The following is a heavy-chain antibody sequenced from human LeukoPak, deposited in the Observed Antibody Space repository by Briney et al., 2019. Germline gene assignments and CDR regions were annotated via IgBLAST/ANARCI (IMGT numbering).Heavy chain of an antibody. D-gene: IGHD1-26*01. J-gene: IGHJ4*02. V-gene: IGHV3-53*01. CDR3: ARAGKWELLHFDY. CDR2: IYSGGST. CDR1: GFTVSSNY. Sequence: GGSLRLSCAASGFTVSSNYMSWVRQAPGKGLEWVSVIYSGGSTYYADSVKGRFTNSRDNSKNTLYLQMNSLRAEDTAVYYCARAGKWELLHFDYWGQGTLVTVSS.